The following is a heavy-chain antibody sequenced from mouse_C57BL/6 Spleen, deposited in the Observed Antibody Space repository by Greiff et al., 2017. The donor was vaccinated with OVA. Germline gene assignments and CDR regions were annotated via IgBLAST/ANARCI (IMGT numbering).Heavy chain of an antibody. CDR1: GYTFTSYW. D-gene: IGHD1-1*01. CDR2: IDPSDSYT. V-gene: IGHV1-50*01. Sequence: QVQLQQSGAELVKPGASVKLSCKASGYTFTSYWMQWVKQRPGQGLEWIGEIDPSDSYTNYNQKFKGKATLTVDTSSSTAYMQLSSLTSEDSAVYYCAGYYGSRYGYAMDYWGQGTSVTVSS. J-gene: IGHJ4*01. CDR3: AGYYGSRYGYAMDY.